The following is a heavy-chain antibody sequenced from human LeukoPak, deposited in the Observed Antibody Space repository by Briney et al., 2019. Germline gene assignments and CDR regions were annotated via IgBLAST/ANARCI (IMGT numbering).Heavy chain of an antibody. Sequence: GGSLRLSCAASGFTFSSYNMNWVRQAPGKGLEWVSSISSSSDYIYYADSVKGRFTISRDNAKNSLYLQMKSLRAEDTAVYYCARGKTSQNIVTRKTYNWFYPWGQGTLVTVSS. CDR3: ARGKTSQNIVTRKTYNWFYP. V-gene: IGHV3-21*01. CDR1: GFTFSSYN. J-gene: IGHJ5*02. D-gene: IGHD2/OR15-2a*01. CDR2: ISSSSDYI.